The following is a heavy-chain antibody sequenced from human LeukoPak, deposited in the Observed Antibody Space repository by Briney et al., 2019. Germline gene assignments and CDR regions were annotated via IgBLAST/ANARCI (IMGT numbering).Heavy chain of an antibody. J-gene: IGHJ4*02. Sequence: SETLSLTCTVSGGSISSYYWSWIRQPPGKGLEWIGYIYYSGSTNYNPSLKSRVTISVDTSKNQFSLKLSSVTAADTAVYYCARHETYYDSSGYYRVFDYWGQGTPVTVSS. D-gene: IGHD3-22*01. CDR1: GGSISSYY. CDR3: ARHETYYDSSGYYRVFDY. V-gene: IGHV4-59*08. CDR2: IYYSGST.